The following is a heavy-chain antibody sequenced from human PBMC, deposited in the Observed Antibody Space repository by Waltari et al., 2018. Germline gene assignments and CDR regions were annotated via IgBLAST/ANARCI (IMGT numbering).Heavy chain of an antibody. CDR2: IYSVGST. Sequence: EVQLVESGGGLIQPGGSLRLSCAASGFTVSNNYMSWVRQAPGKGLEWVSLIYSVGSTYYADSMKGRFTISRDNSRNTLYLQMNSLRAEDTAVYYCASFTTKTHWGQGTLVTVSS. CDR3: ASFTTKTH. J-gene: IGHJ4*02. D-gene: IGHD1-1*01. V-gene: IGHV3-53*01. CDR1: GFTVSNNY.